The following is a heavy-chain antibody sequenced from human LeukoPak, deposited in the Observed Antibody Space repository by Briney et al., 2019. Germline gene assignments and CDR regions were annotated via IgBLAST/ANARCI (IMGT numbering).Heavy chain of an antibody. CDR2: IYHTGST. V-gene: IGHV4-59*01. CDR3: AREDSGYDYSPFYY. J-gene: IGHJ4*02. CDR1: GGSISNYY. D-gene: IGHD5-12*01. Sequence: NPSETLSLTCTVSGGSISNYYWSWIRQPPGKGLGWIGYIYHTGSTSYNPSLKSRVIMSVETSQNQFSLKVHSVTAADTAVYYCAREDSGYDYSPFYYWGQGILVTVSS.